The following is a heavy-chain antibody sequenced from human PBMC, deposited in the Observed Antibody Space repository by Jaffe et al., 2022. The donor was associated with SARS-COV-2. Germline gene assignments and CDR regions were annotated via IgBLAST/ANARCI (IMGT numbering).Heavy chain of an antibody. V-gene: IGHV3-30*04. Sequence: QVQLVESRGGVVQPGRSLRLSCAASGFTFSSYAMHWVRQAPGKGLEWVAVMSYDGSNKYYADSVKGRFTISRDNSKSTLYLQMNSLRAEDTAVYYCARAPLPYFYGSGSYYDYWGQGALLTVSS. J-gene: IGHJ4*02. D-gene: IGHD3-10*01. CDR2: MSYDGSNK. CDR1: GFTFSSYA. CDR3: ARAPLPYFYGSGSYYDY.